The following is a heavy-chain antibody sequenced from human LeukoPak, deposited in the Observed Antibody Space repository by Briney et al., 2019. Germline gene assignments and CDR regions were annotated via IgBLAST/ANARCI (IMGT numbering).Heavy chain of an antibody. CDR2: INPYNGNT. Sequence: ASVKVSCKASGYTFTNYGISWVRQAPGQGLEWMGWINPYNGNTDSAQKFQGRVTMATDTSTSTVHMELSGLRSEDTAVYYCARDQEAFDYWGQGTLVTVSS. V-gene: IGHV1-18*01. CDR1: GYTFTNYG. J-gene: IGHJ4*02. CDR3: ARDQEAFDY.